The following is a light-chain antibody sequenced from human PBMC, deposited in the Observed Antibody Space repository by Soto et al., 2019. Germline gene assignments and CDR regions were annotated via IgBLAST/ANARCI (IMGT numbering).Light chain of an antibody. Sequence: EILMTQSPATLSVSPGERATLSCRASQSVSSNLAWYQQKPGQTPRLLIYDASSRATGIPDRFSGGGSGTEFTLPIRRLEPEDFTVYYCHHYETFGQGTKVDIK. V-gene: IGKV3D-15*01. CDR2: DAS. CDR1: QSVSSN. J-gene: IGKJ1*01. CDR3: HHYET.